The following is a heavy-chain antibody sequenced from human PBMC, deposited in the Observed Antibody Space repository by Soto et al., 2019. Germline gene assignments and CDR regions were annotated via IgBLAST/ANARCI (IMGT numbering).Heavy chain of an antibody. CDR1: GYTFTGYY. Sequence: RASVKVSCKASGYTFTGYYMHWVRQAPGQGLEWMGWINPNSGGTNYAQKFQGRVTMTRDTTISTAYMERSGLRADDTVVYYCARGSRAGSGYFWEFDYWGQGTLVTVSS. J-gene: IGHJ4*02. V-gene: IGHV1-2*02. CDR3: ARGSRAGSGYFWEFDY. D-gene: IGHD3-22*01. CDR2: INPNSGGT.